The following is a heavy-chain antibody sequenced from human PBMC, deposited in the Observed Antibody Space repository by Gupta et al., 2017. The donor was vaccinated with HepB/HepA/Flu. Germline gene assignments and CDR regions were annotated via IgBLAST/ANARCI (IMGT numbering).Heavy chain of an antibody. CDR2: FSLDSDRV. CDR1: GFTLVEWA. CDR3: IKDSKPGGADV. D-gene: IGHD4-11*01. Sequence: EVLLVESGGGLVQPGRSLRLSCALSGFTLVEWAMHWVRQVPGKGLEWVSGFSLDSDRVDYADSVKGRFTTSRDKAKNSLFLQMNNLRAEDTAMYYCIKDSKPGGADVWGRGTSVTVSS. J-gene: IGHJ6*02. V-gene: IGHV3-9*01.